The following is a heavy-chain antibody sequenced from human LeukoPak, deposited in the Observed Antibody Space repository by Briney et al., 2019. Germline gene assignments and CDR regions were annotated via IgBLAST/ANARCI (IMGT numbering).Heavy chain of an antibody. J-gene: IGHJ3*01. CDR2: ISSSSSYI. D-gene: IGHD3-10*02. CDR3: ARDSGDYYVP. CDR1: GFTFSSYS. V-gene: IGHV3-21*01. Sequence: GGSLTLSCEVSGFTFSSYSMNWVRQAPGKGLEWVSSISSSSSYIYYADSVKGRFTISRDNAKNSLYLQMNSLRAEDTAVYYCARDSGDYYVPWGQGTMVSVSS.